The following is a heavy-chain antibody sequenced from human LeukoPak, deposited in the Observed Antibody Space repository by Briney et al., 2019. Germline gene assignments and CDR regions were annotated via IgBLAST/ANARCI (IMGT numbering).Heavy chain of an antibody. CDR3: ARDGHPANIVVVPAASGFDP. CDR1: GYTLTELS. D-gene: IGHD2-2*01. Sequence: ASVKVSCKVSGYTLTELSMHWVRQAPGKGLEWMGGFDPEDGETIYAQKFQGRVTMTEDTSTDTAYMELSSLRSEDTAVYYCARDGHPANIVVVPAASGFDPWGQGTLVTVSS. V-gene: IGHV1-24*01. J-gene: IGHJ5*02. CDR2: FDPEDGET.